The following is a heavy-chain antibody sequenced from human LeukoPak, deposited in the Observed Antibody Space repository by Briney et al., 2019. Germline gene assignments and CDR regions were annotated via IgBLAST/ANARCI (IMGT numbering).Heavy chain of an antibody. CDR2: IRSKANSYAT. CDR1: GFTFSGSA. Sequence: TGGSLRLSCAASGFTFSGSAMHWVRQASGKGLEWVGRIRSKANSYATAYAASVKGRFTISRDDSKNTAYLQMNSLKIEDTAVYYCTRLGYSSEFDYWGQGTLVTVSS. J-gene: IGHJ4*02. D-gene: IGHD6-25*01. V-gene: IGHV3-73*01. CDR3: TRLGYSSEFDY.